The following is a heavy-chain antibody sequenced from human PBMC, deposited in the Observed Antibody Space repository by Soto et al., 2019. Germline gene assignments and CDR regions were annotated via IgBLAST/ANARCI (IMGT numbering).Heavy chain of an antibody. D-gene: IGHD5-12*01. Sequence: PGGSLRLSCAASGFTFSSYAMSWVRQAPGKGLEWVSAISGSGGSTYYADSVKGRFTISRDNSKNTLYLQMNSLRAEDTAVYYCAKAPRLHGRGYDRYDPSGQGTLVPVSA. J-gene: IGHJ5*02. CDR2: ISGSGGST. CDR1: GFTFSSYA. V-gene: IGHV3-23*01. CDR3: AKAPRLHGRGYDRYDP.